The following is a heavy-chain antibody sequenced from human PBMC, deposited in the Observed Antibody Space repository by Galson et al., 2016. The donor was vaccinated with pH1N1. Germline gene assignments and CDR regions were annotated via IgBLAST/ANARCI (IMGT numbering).Heavy chain of an antibody. D-gene: IGHD1-26*01. CDR1: GFTFSSFW. V-gene: IGHV3-21*01. CDR3: VREGGYFDL. Sequence: SLRLSCAASGFTFSSFWMHWVRQAPGEGLEWISASSTTSYMYYADSVKGRFTISRDNAKNSLYLQMNNLRGDDTAVYYCVREGGYFDLWGRGTLVTVSS. CDR2: SSTTSYM. J-gene: IGHJ2*01.